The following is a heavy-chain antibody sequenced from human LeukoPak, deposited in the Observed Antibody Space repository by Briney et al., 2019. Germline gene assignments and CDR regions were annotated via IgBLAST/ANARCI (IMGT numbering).Heavy chain of an antibody. D-gene: IGHD2-2*01. V-gene: IGHV1-46*01. CDR1: GYTFTSYY. CDR2: INPSGGST. CDR3: ARGGAYQLLWKPRRNWFDP. Sequence: GASVKVSCKASGYTFTSYYMHWVRQAPGQGLEWMGIINPSGGSTSYAQKFQGRVTMTRDTSTSTVYAELSSLRSEDTAVYYCARGGAYQLLWKPRRNWFDPWGQGTLVTVSS. J-gene: IGHJ5*02.